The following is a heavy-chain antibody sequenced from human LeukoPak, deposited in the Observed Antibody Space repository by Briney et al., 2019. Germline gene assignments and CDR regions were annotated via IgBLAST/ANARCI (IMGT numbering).Heavy chain of an antibody. D-gene: IGHD3-9*01. Sequence: SETLSLTCTVSAAISSFYWSWLRQPPGKGLEWIGYVFHTGRTNYNPSLKSRVTMSIDPSKDQFSLEVTSVTAADTAVYYCAGSIFGYPWFDPWGQGTLVTVSS. CDR3: AGSIFGYPWFDP. CDR2: VFHTGRT. J-gene: IGHJ5*02. CDR1: AAISSFY. V-gene: IGHV4-59*01.